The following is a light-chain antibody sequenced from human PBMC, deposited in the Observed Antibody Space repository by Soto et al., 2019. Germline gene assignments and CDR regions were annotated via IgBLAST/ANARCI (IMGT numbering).Light chain of an antibody. V-gene: IGKV1-5*03. CDR2: KAS. Sequence: DIQRTQSPSTLSASVGDRVAITCRASQSISTYLAWYQQKPGKAPKLLIYKASSLESGVPSRFSGSGSGAEFTLTISSLQPDDFATYYCQQYNTYSRTFGQGTKV. CDR1: QSISTY. J-gene: IGKJ1*01. CDR3: QQYNTYSRT.